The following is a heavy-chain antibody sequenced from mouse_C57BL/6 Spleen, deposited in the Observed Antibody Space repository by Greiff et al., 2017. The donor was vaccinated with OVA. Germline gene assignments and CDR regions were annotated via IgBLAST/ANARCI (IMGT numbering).Heavy chain of an antibody. J-gene: IGHJ3*01. V-gene: IGHV1-26*01. CDR1: GYTFTDYY. CDR2: INPNNGGT. CDR3: ARGWVYSNYEFAY. Sequence: EVKLQQSGPELVKPGASVKISCKASGYTFTDYYMNWVKQSHGKSLEWIGDINPNNGGTSYNQKFKGKATLTVDKSSSTAYMALRSLTSEDSAVYYCARGWVYSNYEFAYWGQGTLVTVSA. D-gene: IGHD2-5*01.